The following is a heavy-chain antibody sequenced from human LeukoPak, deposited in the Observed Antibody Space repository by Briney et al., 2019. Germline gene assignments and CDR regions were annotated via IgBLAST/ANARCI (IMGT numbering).Heavy chain of an antibody. V-gene: IGHV3-53*01. D-gene: IGHD3-10*01. CDR1: GFTVSSNY. CDR2: TFSSGTT. J-gene: IGHJ5*02. Sequence: GGSLRLSCAASGFTVSSNYMSWVRQAPGKGLEWVSVTFSSGTTFYADSVKGRFTISRDNSENTLYLQMNSLRADDTAVYYCATDYGSRTYYNDNPWGQGTLVTVSS. CDR3: ATDYGSRTYYNDNP.